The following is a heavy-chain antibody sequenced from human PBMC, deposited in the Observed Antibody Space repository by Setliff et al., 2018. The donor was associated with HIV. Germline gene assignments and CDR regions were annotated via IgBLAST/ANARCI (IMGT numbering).Heavy chain of an antibody. D-gene: IGHD3-3*01. CDR3: ARRRSGPPGWLLSNWFDA. CDR2: IFSSGST. CDR1: GGSFSGYY. J-gene: IGHJ5*02. Sequence: SETLSLTCAVYGGSFSGYYWSWIRQPPGKGLQWIGHIFSSGSTYYNPSLKSRVAISVDASKNQFSLQLNSVTAADTAVYYCARRRSGPPGWLLSNWFDAWGQGTLVTVSS. V-gene: IGHV4-34*12.